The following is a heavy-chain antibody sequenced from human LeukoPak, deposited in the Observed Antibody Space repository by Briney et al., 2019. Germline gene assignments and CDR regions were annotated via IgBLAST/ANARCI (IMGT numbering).Heavy chain of an antibody. CDR1: GFTFGDYA. CDR2: IRSKAYGGTT. V-gene: IGHV3-49*03. D-gene: IGHD6-13*01. J-gene: IGHJ4*02. CDR3: TAHYSAGYSTSRWYFDY. Sequence: GGSLRLSCTASGFTFGDYAMSWFRQAPGKGLEWVGFIRSKAYGGTTEYAASVKGRFTISRDDSKSIAYLQMNSLKTEDTAVYYCTAHYSAGYSTSRWYFDYWGQGTLVTVSS.